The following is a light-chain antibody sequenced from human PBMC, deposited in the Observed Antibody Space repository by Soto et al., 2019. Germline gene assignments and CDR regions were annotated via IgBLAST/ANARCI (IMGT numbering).Light chain of an antibody. Sequence: EIVVSQSPSTLSFSPGERTTLSCRASRTVPNNYVAWYQQKSGQPPRPLMFGASLRAAGVPDRFRGSGSGTDFTLTISRLEPEDFAVYHCQQYGSSTTFGQGTKVDIK. CDR1: RTVPNNY. J-gene: IGKJ1*01. CDR3: QQYGSSTT. V-gene: IGKV3-20*01. CDR2: GAS.